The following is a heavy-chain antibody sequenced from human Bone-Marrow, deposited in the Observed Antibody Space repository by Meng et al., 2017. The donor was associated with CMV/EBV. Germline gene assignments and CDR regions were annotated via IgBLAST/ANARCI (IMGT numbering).Heavy chain of an antibody. V-gene: IGHV3-30*03. CDR2: ISYDGSNI. CDR1: GFTFSNAW. J-gene: IGHJ4*02. D-gene: IGHD3-22*01. CDR3: VRGRNYYDISGYLDY. Sequence: GESLKISCAASGFTFSNAWMSWVRQAPGKGLEWVALISYDGSNIYDADSVKGRFSISRDNSKNMLYLQMNSLRDEDTAVYYCVRGRNYYDISGYLDYWGQGTLVTVSS.